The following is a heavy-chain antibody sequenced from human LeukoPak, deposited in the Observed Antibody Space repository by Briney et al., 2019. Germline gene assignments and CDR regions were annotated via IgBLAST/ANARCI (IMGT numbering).Heavy chain of an antibody. CDR2: ISGSGGST. V-gene: IGHV3-23*01. D-gene: IGHD1-1*01. Sequence: GGTLRLSCAASGFTFSTYVMSWVRQAPGKGLEWVSSISGSGGSTYYADSVKGRFTISRDNSKNTLYLQMNSLGADDTAVYYCAKGNWRYFDYWGQGTLVTVSS. CDR3: AKGNWRYFDY. CDR1: GFTFSTYV. J-gene: IGHJ4*02.